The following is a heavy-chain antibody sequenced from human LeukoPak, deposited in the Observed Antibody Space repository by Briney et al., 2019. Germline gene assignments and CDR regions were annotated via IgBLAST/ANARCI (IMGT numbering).Heavy chain of an antibody. CDR3: VSCGTTTCIIRFDH. V-gene: IGHV3-7*01. J-gene: IGHJ4*02. CDR2: IKEDGSEK. D-gene: IGHD2-2*01. CDR1: GFTFSRYW. Sequence: PGGSLRLSCAASGFTFSRYWMNWVRQAPGKGLEWVASIKEDGSEKSYVDSVKGRFTISRDNAKNSPYLQMNSLRAEDTAVYYCVSCGTTTCIIRFDHWGQGTLVTVSS.